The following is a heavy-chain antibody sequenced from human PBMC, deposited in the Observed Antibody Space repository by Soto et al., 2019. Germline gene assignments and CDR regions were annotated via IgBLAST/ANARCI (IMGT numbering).Heavy chain of an antibody. CDR2: ISYNGGTQ. D-gene: IGHD2-21*01. J-gene: IGHJ6*01. Sequence: QVQLVESGGGVAQPGTSLRVSCAASGLTFSSHAMHWVRQAPGKGLEWVAVISYNGGTQYYADSVKGRFTISRDNSKNTLYLQMNSLRPEDTAVYYCAKDGAPSGWCVDVWGQGTTVTVSS. CDR1: GLTFSSHA. CDR3: AKDGAPSGWCVDV. V-gene: IGHV3-30-3*01.